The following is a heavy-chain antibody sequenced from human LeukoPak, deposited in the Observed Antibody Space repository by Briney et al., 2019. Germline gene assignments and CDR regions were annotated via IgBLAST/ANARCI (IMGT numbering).Heavy chain of an antibody. Sequence: ASVKVSCKASGYTFTSYGISWVRQAPGQGLEWMGWISAYNGNTNYAQKLQGRVTMTTDTSTSTAYMELGSLRSDDTAVYYCAREFYVNYYGSRWFDPWGQGTLVTVSS. J-gene: IGHJ5*02. D-gene: IGHD3-10*01. CDR3: AREFYVNYYGSRWFDP. CDR1: GYTFTSYG. CDR2: ISAYNGNT. V-gene: IGHV1-18*01.